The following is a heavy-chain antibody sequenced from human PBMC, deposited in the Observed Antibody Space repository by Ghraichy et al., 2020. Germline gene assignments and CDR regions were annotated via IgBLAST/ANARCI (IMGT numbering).Heavy chain of an antibody. CDR3: AREGNYYDSSGYSNAFFDS. V-gene: IGHV4-59*01. J-gene: IGHJ4*02. D-gene: IGHD3-22*01. Sequence: SQTLSLTCTVSGGSISNYYWSWIRQPPGKGLEWIGYISYSGSTDYNPSLKSRVTISVDTSKNHFSLRPSSVTAADTAVYYCAREGNYYDSSGYSNAFFDSWGQGTLVTVSS. CDR1: GGSISNYY. CDR2: ISYSGST.